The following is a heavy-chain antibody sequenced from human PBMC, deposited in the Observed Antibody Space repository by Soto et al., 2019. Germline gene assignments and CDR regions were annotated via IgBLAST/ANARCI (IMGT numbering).Heavy chain of an antibody. CDR1: GYTLTELS. CDR3: ATPKGAAGTLNYYYYGMDV. J-gene: IGHJ6*02. CDR2: FDPEDGET. Sequence: ASVKVSCKVSGYTLTELSMHWVRQAPGKGLEWMGGFDPEDGETIYAQKFQGRVTMTEDTSTDTAYMELSSLRSEDTAVYYCATPKGAAGTLNYYYYGMDVWGQGTTVTVSS. D-gene: IGHD6-13*01. V-gene: IGHV1-24*01.